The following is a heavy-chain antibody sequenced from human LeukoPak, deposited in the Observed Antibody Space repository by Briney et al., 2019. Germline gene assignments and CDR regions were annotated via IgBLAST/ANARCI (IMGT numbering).Heavy chain of an antibody. Sequence: SETLSLTCTVSGGSISSSSCYWGWIRQPPGKGLEWIGSIYYSGSTYYNPSLKSRVTISVDTSKNQFSLKLSSVTAADTAVYYCARGRPIGRGAFDIWGQGTMVTVSS. CDR1: GGSISSSSCY. J-gene: IGHJ3*02. D-gene: IGHD3-10*01. CDR3: ARGRPIGRGAFDI. CDR2: IYYSGST. V-gene: IGHV4-39*01.